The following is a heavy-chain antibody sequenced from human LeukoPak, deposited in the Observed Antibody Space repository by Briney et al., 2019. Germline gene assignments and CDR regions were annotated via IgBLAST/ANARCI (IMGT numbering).Heavy chain of an antibody. D-gene: IGHD3-10*01. V-gene: IGHV3-30*18. CDR1: GFTFSRYG. CDR2: VSFEGSNK. J-gene: IGHJ4*02. Sequence: GGSLRLSCAASGFTFSRYGMHWVRQAPGKGLEWVAVVSFEGSNKYYADSVKGRFSISRDNSKNTLSLQMNSLRAEDTAVYYCAKDMGYYYGSGSYPPENNYWGQGTLVTVSS. CDR3: AKDMGYYYGSGSYPPENNY.